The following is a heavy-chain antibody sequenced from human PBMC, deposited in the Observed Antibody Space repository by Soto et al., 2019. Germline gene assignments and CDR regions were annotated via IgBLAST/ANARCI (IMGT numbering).Heavy chain of an antibody. CDR1: GFIFNDYA. CDR3: AKGPYYYDSSGVDY. Sequence: PGGSLRLSCAASGFIFNDYAMHWVRQAPGKGLEWVSGISWNSGSIGYVDSVKGRFTISRDNTKNSLYLQMNSLRVEDTALYYCAKGPYYYDSSGVDYWGQGTLVTVSS. CDR2: ISWNSGSI. J-gene: IGHJ4*02. V-gene: IGHV3-9*01. D-gene: IGHD3-22*01.